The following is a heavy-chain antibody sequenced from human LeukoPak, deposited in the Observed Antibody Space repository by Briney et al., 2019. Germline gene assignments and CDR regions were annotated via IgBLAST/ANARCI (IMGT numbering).Heavy chain of an antibody. CDR2: IRYDGSNK. Sequence: GGSLRLSCAASEFSVGSNYMTWVRQAPGKGLEWVAFIRYDGSNKYYADSVKGRFTISRDNSKNTLYLQMNSLRAEDTAVYYCAKADAGFGFLDYWGQGTLVTVSS. V-gene: IGHV3-30*02. CDR3: AKADAGFGFLDY. J-gene: IGHJ4*02. D-gene: IGHD3-10*01. CDR1: EFSVGSNY.